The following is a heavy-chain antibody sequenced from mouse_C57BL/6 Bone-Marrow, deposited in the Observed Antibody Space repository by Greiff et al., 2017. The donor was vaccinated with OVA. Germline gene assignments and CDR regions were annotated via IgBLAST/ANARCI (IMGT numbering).Heavy chain of an antibody. CDR2: ISSGSSTI. CDR3: ASPFPYFDY. V-gene: IGHV5-17*01. J-gene: IGHJ2*01. CDR1: GFTFSDYG. Sequence: DVMLVESGGGLVKPGGSLKLSCAASGFTFSDYGMHWVRQAPEKGLEWVAYISSGSSTIYYADTVKGRFTISRDNAKNTLFLQMTSLRSEDTAMYYCASPFPYFDYWGQGTTLTVSS.